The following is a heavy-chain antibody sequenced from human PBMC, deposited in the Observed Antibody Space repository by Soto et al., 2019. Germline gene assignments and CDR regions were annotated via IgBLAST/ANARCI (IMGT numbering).Heavy chain of an antibody. J-gene: IGHJ4*02. CDR2: IYYSGST. Sequence: SETLSLTCTVSGGSISSYYWSWIRQPPGKGLEWIGYIYYSGSTNYNPSLKSRVTISVDTSKNQFSLKLSSVTAADTAVYYCAREGDSSSSGIQGFSPGYFDYWGQGTLVTVSS. V-gene: IGHV4-59*01. CDR1: GGSISSYY. D-gene: IGHD6-6*01. CDR3: AREGDSSSSGIQGFSPGYFDY.